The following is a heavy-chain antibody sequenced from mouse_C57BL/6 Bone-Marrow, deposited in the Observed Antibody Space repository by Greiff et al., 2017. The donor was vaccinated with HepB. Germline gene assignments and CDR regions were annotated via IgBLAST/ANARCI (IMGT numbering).Heavy chain of an antibody. CDR1: GFSFTSYG. Sequence: QVQLQQSGPGLVQPSQSLSITCTVSGFSFTSYGVHWVRQSPGKGLEWLGVIWSGGSTDYNAAFISRLSISKDNSKSQVFFKMNSLQADDTAIYYCARNSNYRGRMDYWGQGTSVTVSS. CDR2: IWSGGST. J-gene: IGHJ4*01. CDR3: ARNSNYRGRMDY. V-gene: IGHV2-2*01. D-gene: IGHD2-5*01.